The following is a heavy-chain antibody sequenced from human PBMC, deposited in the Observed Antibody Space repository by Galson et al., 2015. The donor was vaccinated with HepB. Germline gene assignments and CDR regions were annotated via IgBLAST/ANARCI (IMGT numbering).Heavy chain of an antibody. D-gene: IGHD2-21*01. CDR1: GYTFTSYG. CDR3: AMGYCGGDCYPPFDY. J-gene: IGHJ4*02. Sequence: SVKVSCKASGYTFTSYGISWVRQAPGQGLEWMGWISAYNGNTNYAQKLQGRVTMTTDTSTSTAYMELRSLRSDDTAVYYCAMGYCGGDCYPPFDYWGQGTLVTVSS. CDR2: ISAYNGNT. V-gene: IGHV1-18*01.